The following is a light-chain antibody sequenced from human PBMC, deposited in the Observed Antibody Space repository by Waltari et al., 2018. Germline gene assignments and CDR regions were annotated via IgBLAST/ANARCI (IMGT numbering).Light chain of an antibody. CDR1: QDLCGA. CDR2: EVS. CDR3: QHYLSYPIT. J-gene: IGKJ4*01. Sequence: IQLTQSPSSLSASVGDSVTITCRGSQDLCGALACYHQQPGTVPKLLIYEVSGVDSGVPARFRGSRSGTDFTLTITSLQPDDFATYYCQHYLSYPITFGGGTKVQIK. V-gene: IGKV1-13*02.